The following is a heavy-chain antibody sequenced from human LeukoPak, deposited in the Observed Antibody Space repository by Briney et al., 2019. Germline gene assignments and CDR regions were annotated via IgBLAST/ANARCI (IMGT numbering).Heavy chain of an antibody. CDR3: AREYGDYVFFDY. Sequence: SGTLSLTCAVSGGSISSGGYSWSWIGQPPGKGLEWIGYIYHSGSTYYNPSLKSRVTISVDRSKNQFSLKLSSVTAADTAVYYCAREYGDYVFFDYWGQGTLVTVSS. J-gene: IGHJ4*02. CDR1: GGSISSGGYS. CDR2: IYHSGST. D-gene: IGHD4-17*01. V-gene: IGHV4-30-2*01.